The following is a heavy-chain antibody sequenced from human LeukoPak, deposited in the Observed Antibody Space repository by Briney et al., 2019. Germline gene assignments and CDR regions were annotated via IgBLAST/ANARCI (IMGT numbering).Heavy chain of an antibody. V-gene: IGHV1-69*06. Sequence: ASVKVSCKASGGTFSSYAISWVRQAPGQGLEWMGGIIPIFGTANYAQKFQGRVTITADKSTSTAYMELSSLRSEDTAVYYCARDGYSSPEGYMDVWGKGITVTVSS. J-gene: IGHJ6*03. CDR1: GGTFSSYA. CDR3: ARDGYSSPEGYMDV. D-gene: IGHD2-2*03. CDR2: IIPIFGTA.